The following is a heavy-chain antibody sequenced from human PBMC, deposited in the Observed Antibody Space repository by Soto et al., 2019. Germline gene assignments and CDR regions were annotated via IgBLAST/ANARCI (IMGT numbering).Heavy chain of an antibody. J-gene: IGHJ6*03. CDR3: ARTPDYYGSGSYDYYYYMDV. CDR1: GGSISSSSYY. Sequence: PSETLSLTCTVSGGSISSSSYYWGWIRQPPGKGLEWIGSIYYSGSTYYNPSLKSRVTISVDTSKNQFSLKLSSVTAADTAVYYCARTPDYYGSGSYDYYYYMDVWGKGTTVTVSS. CDR2: IYYSGST. D-gene: IGHD3-10*01. V-gene: IGHV4-39*01.